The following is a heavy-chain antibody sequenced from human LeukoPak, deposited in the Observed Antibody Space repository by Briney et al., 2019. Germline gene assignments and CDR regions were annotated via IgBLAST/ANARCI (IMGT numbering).Heavy chain of an antibody. V-gene: IGHV1-58*02. Sequence: GASVKVSCKASGFTFTNSAMQWVRQARGQRLEWIGWIVVGSGKTNYAQKFQERVTITRDMSTNTAYIELSSLRSEDTAVYYCAADNQQISVWGQGTLVTVSS. J-gene: IGHJ4*02. CDR1: GFTFTNSA. CDR2: IVVGSGKT. D-gene: IGHD1-14*01. CDR3: AADNQQISV.